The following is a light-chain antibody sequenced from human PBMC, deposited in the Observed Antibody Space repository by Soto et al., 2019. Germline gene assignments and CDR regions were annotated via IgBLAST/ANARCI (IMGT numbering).Light chain of an antibody. Sequence: QSALAQPASVSGSRGQSMTISCTGTSSDVGGYNYVSWYQQHPGKAPKLMIYEVSNRPSGVSNRFSGSKSGNTASLTISGLQAEDEADYYCSSYTSSSTLFGTGTKVTVL. CDR3: SSYTSSSTL. CDR1: SSDVGGYNY. V-gene: IGLV2-14*01. CDR2: EVS. J-gene: IGLJ1*01.